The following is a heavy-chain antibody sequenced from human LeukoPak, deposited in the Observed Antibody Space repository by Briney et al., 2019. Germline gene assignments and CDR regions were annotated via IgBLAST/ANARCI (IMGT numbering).Heavy chain of an antibody. CDR1: GFTFTSSA. J-gene: IGHJ3*02. V-gene: IGHV1-58*02. D-gene: IGHD3-22*01. Sequence: SVKVSCKASGFTFTSSAMQWVRQARGQRLEWIGWIVVGSGNTNYAQKFQERVTITRDMSTSTAYMELSSLRSEDTAVYYCARPHYDSSGYSLSYDAFDIWGQGTMVTVSS. CDR3: ARPHYDSSGYSLSYDAFDI. CDR2: IVVGSGNT.